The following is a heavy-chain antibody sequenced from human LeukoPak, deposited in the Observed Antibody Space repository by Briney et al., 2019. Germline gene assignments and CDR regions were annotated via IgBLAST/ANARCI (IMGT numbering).Heavy chain of an antibody. Sequence: GESLKISCKGSGYSFTSYWIGWVRQMPGKGLEWMGIIYPDDSDTRYSPSFQGQVTISADKSISTAYLQWSSLKASDTAVYYCARHVNDDTWNSWFDPWGQGTLVTVSS. D-gene: IGHD1-1*01. J-gene: IGHJ5*02. CDR1: GYSFTSYW. CDR2: IYPDDSDT. V-gene: IGHV5-51*01. CDR3: ARHVNDDTWNSWFDP.